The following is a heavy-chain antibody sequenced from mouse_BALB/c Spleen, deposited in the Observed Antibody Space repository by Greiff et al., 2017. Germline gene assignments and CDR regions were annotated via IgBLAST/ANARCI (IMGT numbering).Heavy chain of an antibody. CDR1: GFTFSSYT. J-gene: IGHJ2*01. D-gene: IGHD2-1*01. CDR3: ARSYGNYGNYYFDD. V-gene: IGHV5-12-2*01. CDR2: ISNGGGST. Sequence: EVQRVESGGGLVQPGGSLKLSCAASGFTFSSYTMSWVRQTPEKRLEWVAYISNGGGSTYYPDTVKGRFTISRDNAKNTLYLQMSSLKSEDTAMYYCARSYGNYGNYYFDDWGQGTTLTVSS.